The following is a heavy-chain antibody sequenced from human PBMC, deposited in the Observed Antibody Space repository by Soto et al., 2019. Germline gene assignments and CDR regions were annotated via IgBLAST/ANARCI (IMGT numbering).Heavy chain of an antibody. J-gene: IGHJ4*02. Sequence: QVQLQQWGAGLLKPSATLSRTCAVAGESFSTYHWRWILQPPGKGLERIGEVDHDRNTNYNPSLKNRVTISVDTSKNQFSLKLTSVTAADTAVYFCSRAGYYDVLTGREYSFDSWGQGTLVTVSS. CDR1: GESFSTYH. D-gene: IGHD3-9*01. CDR2: VDHDRNT. CDR3: SRAGYYDVLTGREYSFDS. V-gene: IGHV4-34*01.